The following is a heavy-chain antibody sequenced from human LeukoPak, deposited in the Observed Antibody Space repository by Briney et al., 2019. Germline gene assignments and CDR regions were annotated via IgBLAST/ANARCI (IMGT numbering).Heavy chain of an antibody. CDR1: GFTFTSYS. J-gene: IGHJ4*02. Sequence: GGSLRLSCAVSGFTFTSYSMNWFRESPGKGLEWVSYISSSSSNIYYADSVKGRFTISRDNAKNSMYLQMNSLRDEDTDVYYCARESYWGSSAKGFDYWGQGTLVTVSS. CDR3: ARESYWGSSAKGFDY. CDR2: ISSSSSNI. V-gene: IGHV3-48*02. D-gene: IGHD7-27*01.